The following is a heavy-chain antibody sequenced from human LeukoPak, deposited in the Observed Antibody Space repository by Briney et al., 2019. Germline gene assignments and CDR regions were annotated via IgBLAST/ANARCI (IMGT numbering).Heavy chain of an antibody. Sequence: VASVKVSCKASGYIFTSYGISWVRQAPGQGLEWMGWISAYNGNTNYAQKLQGRVTMTTDTSTSTAYMELRSLRSDDTAMHYCARGYDSSGYYRTKDYYFDYWGQGTLVTVSS. V-gene: IGHV1-18*01. CDR3: ARGYDSSGYYRTKDYYFDY. D-gene: IGHD3-22*01. J-gene: IGHJ4*02. CDR2: ISAYNGNT. CDR1: GYIFTSYG.